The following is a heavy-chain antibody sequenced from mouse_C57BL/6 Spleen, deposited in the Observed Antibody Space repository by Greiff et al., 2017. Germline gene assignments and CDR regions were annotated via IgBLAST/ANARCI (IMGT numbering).Heavy chain of an antibody. CDR2: IYPGDGDT. V-gene: IGHV1-82*01. D-gene: IGHD1-1*01. CDR3: ARETTVALYYFDY. Sequence: QVQLQQSGPELVKPGASVKISCKASGYAFSSSWMTWVKQRPGKGLEWIGRIYPGDGDTNYNGKFKGKATLTADKSSSTAYMQLSSLTSEDSAVYFCARETTVALYYFDYWGQGTTLTVSS. CDR1: GYAFSSSW. J-gene: IGHJ2*01.